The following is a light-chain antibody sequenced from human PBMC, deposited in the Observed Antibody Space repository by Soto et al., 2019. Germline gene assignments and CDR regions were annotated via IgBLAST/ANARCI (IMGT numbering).Light chain of an antibody. CDR1: SSNIGAGYD. CDR2: GNS. CDR3: QSYDSSLSAWV. Sequence: QSVLTQPPSVSGAPGQRVTISCTGSSSNIGAGYDVHWYQQLPGTAPKLLIYGNSNRPSRVPDRFSGSKSGTSASLAITGLQADDEADYYCQSYDSSLSAWVFGGGTKLTVL. J-gene: IGLJ3*02. V-gene: IGLV1-40*01.